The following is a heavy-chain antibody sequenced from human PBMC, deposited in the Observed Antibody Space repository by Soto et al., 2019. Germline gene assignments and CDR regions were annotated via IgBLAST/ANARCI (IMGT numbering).Heavy chain of an antibody. CDR2: ISSGSAYI. J-gene: IGHJ6*02. CDR1: GFTFNAYT. Sequence: GGSLRLSCAVSGFTFNAYTMNWVRQAPGKGLEWVSYISSGSAYIYYADSVRGRFTISRDNAKNSLYLQMNSLRAEDTAVYYCARGGYYGMDVWGQGTTVTVSS. CDR3: ARGGYYGMDV. V-gene: IGHV3-21*01.